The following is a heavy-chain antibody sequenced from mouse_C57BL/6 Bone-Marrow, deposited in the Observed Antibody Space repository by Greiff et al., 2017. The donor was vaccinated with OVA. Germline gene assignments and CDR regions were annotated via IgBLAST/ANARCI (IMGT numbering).Heavy chain of an antibody. D-gene: IGHD1-1*01. CDR1: GYAFSSYW. V-gene: IGHV1-80*01. CDR2: IYPGDGDT. J-gene: IGHJ4*01. Sequence: VQLQESGAELVKPGASVKISCKASGYAFSSYWMNWVKQRPGKGLEWIGQIYPGDGDTNYNGKFKGKATLTADKSSSTAYMQLSSLTSEDSAVYFCARNQDYGIGYAMDYWGQGTSVTVSS. CDR3: ARNQDYGIGYAMDY.